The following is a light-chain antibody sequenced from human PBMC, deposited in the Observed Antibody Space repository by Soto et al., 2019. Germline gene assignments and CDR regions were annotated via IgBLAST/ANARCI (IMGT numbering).Light chain of an antibody. V-gene: IGKV1-27*01. CDR1: QNINNY. J-gene: IGKJ1*01. Sequence: DIQMTQSPSSLSASVGDRVTITCQASQNINNYLNWYQQKPGKVPKLLIYAASTLQSGVPSRFSGSGSGTDFTLTISSLQPEDFATYYCQHYNSYSEAFGQGTKVDIK. CDR2: AAS. CDR3: QHYNSYSEA.